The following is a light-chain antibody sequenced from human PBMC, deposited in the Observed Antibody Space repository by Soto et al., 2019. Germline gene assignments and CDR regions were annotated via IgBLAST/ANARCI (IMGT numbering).Light chain of an antibody. CDR1: QSVSSPY. V-gene: IGKV3-20*01. J-gene: IGKJ1*01. Sequence: EIVLTQSPATLSLSPGERATLSCRASQSVSSPYLAWYHQKPGQAPRLLIYAASSRATGIPDRFSGSGSGTDFSLTISRLEPEDFAVYYYQQYGTSPPTWTFGQGTKVDIK. CDR2: AAS. CDR3: QQYGTSPPTWT.